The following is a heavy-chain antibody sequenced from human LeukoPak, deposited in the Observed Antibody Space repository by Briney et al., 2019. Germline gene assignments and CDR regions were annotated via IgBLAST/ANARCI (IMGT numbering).Heavy chain of an antibody. V-gene: IGHV4-61*03. J-gene: IGHJ4*02. CDR3: AREYSYGYFDY. CDR1: GGSVSSGSYY. D-gene: IGHD5-18*01. CDR2: IYYSGST. Sequence: PSETLSLTCTVSGGSVSSGSYYWSWIRQPPGKGLEWIGYIYYSGSTNYNPSLKSRATISVDTSKNHFSLKLSSVTAAGTAMYYCAREYSYGYFDYWGQGTLVTVSS.